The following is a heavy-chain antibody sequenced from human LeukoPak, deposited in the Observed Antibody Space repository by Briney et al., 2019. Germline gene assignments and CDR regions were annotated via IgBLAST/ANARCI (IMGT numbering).Heavy chain of an antibody. CDR2: IYYSGST. D-gene: IGHD3-9*01. CDR3: ARSYYDILTGYPKNNWFDP. V-gene: IGHV4-31*03. Sequence: SQTLSLTCTVSGGSISSGGYYWSWIRQHPGKGLEWIGYIYYSGSTYYNPSLKSRVTISVDTSKNQFSLKLSSVTAADTAVYYCARSYYDILTGYPKNNWFDPWGQGTLVTVSS. J-gene: IGHJ5*02. CDR1: GGSISSGGYY.